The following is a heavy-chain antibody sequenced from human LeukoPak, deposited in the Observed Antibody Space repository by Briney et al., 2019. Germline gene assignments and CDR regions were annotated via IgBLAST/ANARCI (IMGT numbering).Heavy chain of an antibody. Sequence: ASVKVSCKASGYTFTSYYMHWVRQAPGQGLEWMGIINPSGGSTSYAQKFQGRVTMTRDTSTRTVYMELSSLRSEDAAMYYCARDFAAMVTNGFDIWGQGTMVTVSP. D-gene: IGHD5-18*01. V-gene: IGHV1-46*01. CDR1: GYTFTSYY. J-gene: IGHJ3*02. CDR2: INPSGGST. CDR3: ARDFAAMVTNGFDI.